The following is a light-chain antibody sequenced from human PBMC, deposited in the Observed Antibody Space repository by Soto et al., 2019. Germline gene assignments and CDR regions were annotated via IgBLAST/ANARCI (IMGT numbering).Light chain of an antibody. CDR1: QSISTW. Sequence: DIQMTQSPSTLSASVGDRVTITCRASQSISTWLAWYQQKPGKAPKLLIYDASSFQSGVPSRFSGSGSGTEFTLTISSLQPDDFATYYCQQYNSYSLTFGQGTKVDI. V-gene: IGKV1-5*01. CDR2: DAS. CDR3: QQYNSYSLT. J-gene: IGKJ1*01.